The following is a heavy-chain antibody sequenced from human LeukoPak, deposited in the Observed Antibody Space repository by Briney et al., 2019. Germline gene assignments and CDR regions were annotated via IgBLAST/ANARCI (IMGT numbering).Heavy chain of an antibody. Sequence: PSETLSLTCTVSGGSISSSTYYWGWIRQPPGKGLEWIGSFYYTGSTYYSPSLKGRVTISVDTSKNQFSLKLSSVTAADTAVYYGARHLLSYGDWRSPLDYWGQGALVTVSS. J-gene: IGHJ4*02. D-gene: IGHD4-17*01. CDR1: GGSISSSTYY. CDR2: FYYTGST. CDR3: ARHLLSYGDWRSPLDY. V-gene: IGHV4-39*01.